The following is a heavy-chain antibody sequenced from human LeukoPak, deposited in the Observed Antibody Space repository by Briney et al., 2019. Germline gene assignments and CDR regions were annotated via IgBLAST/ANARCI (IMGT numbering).Heavy chain of an antibody. J-gene: IGHJ6*02. Sequence: PGRSLRLSCAASGFTFNNFAIHWVRQAPGKGLEWVSVVSCDGKKTFYADSVKGRFTISRDNSKSTVFLQMNNLTTEVTAIYYCARGSSEVRCPCSIYRNKYYGMGVWGRGTTVTVSS. CDR3: ARGSSEVRCPCSIYRNKYYGMGV. V-gene: IGHV3-30*04. D-gene: IGHD4-11*01. CDR1: GFTFNNFA. CDR2: VSCDGKKT.